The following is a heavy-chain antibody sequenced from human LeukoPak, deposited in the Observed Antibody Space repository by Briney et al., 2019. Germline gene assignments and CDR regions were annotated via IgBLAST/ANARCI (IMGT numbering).Heavy chain of an antibody. Sequence: SETLSLTCTVSGGSISSYYWSWIRQPPGKGLERIGYIYYSGSTNYNPSLKSRVTISVDTSKNQFSLKLSSVTAADTAVYYCARFKAWFDPWGQGTLVTVSS. CDR2: IYYSGST. J-gene: IGHJ5*02. V-gene: IGHV4-59*01. CDR3: ARFKAWFDP. CDR1: GGSISSYY.